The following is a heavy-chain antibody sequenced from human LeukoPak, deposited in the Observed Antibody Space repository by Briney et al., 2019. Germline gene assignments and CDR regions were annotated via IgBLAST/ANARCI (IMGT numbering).Heavy chain of an antibody. J-gene: IGHJ4*01. CDR2: ISSSSSYI. Sequence: GGSLRLSCAASGFTFSSYSMNWVRQAPGKGLEWVSSISSSSSYIYYADSVKGRFTISRDNAKNSLYLQMNSLRAEDTAVYYCAREAITMVREEPFDYWGHGSLVTVSS. D-gene: IGHD3-10*01. V-gene: IGHV3-21*04. CDR1: GFTFSSYS. CDR3: AREAITMVREEPFDY.